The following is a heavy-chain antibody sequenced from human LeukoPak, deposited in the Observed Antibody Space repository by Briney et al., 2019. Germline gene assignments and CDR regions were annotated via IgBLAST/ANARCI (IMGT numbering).Heavy chain of an antibody. CDR1: GFTFSSYS. Sequence: PGGSLRLSCAASGFTFSSYSMNWVRQAPGKGLEGVSSISSSSSYIYYADSVKGRFTISRDNAKNSLYLQMNSLRAEDTAVYYCARGYCSSTSCFQGDWGQGTLVTVSS. CDR2: ISSSSSYI. J-gene: IGHJ4*02. CDR3: ARGYCSSTSCFQGD. D-gene: IGHD2-2*01. V-gene: IGHV3-21*01.